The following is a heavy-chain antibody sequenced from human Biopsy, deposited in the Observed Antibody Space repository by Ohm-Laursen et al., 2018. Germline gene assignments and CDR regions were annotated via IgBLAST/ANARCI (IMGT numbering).Heavy chain of an antibody. CDR2: VNHSGST. V-gene: IGHV4-34*01. CDR1: GTSFNDYS. Sequence: GTLSLTCAVFGTSFNDYSWTWIRQPPGKGLEWIGEVNHSGSTKYKPSLDSRVAISADTSKNQFSLNLYSVTAADTAVYFCARGLPRIAPMVRGRRTWFDPWGQGTLVTVSS. CDR3: ARGLPRIAPMVRGRRTWFDP. J-gene: IGHJ5*02. D-gene: IGHD3-10*01.